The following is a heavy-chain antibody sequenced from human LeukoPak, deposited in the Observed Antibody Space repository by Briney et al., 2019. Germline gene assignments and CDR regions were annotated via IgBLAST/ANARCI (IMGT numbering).Heavy chain of an antibody. Sequence: GGSLRLSCAASGFTFSSYAMHWVRQAPGKGLEYVSAISSNGGSTYYANSVKGRFTISRDNSKNTLYLQMGSLRAEDMAVYYCVRGDSGDSSGYYDAFDIWGQGTMVTVSS. J-gene: IGHJ3*02. CDR2: ISSNGGST. CDR1: GFTFSSYA. CDR3: VRGDSGDSSGYYDAFDI. V-gene: IGHV3-64*01. D-gene: IGHD3-22*01.